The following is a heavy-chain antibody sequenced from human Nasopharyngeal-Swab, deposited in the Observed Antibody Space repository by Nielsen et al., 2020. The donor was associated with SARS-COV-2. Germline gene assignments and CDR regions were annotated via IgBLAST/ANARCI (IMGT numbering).Heavy chain of an antibody. J-gene: IGHJ5*02. CDR3: AHNQHWGGYEQQWLVPADWFDP. CDR1: GFSLSTSGVG. CDR2: IYWDDDK. D-gene: IGHD6-19*01. Sequence: SGPTLVKPTQTLTLTCTFSGFSLSTSGVGVGWIRQPPGKALEWLALIYWDDDKRYSPSPKSRLTITKDTSKNQVVLTMTNMDPVDTATYYCAHNQHWGGYEQQWLVPADWFDPWGQGTLVTVSS. V-gene: IGHV2-5*02.